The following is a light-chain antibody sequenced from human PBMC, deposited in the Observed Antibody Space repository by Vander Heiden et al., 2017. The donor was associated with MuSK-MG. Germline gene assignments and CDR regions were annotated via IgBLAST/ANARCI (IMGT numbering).Light chain of an antibody. Sequence: QSALTQPASVSGSPGQSITVSCTGTRSAIGDYNYVSWYQHHPGSAPKLMIYDVSSRPSGVSNRFSGSKSANTASLTISGLQAEDEAHYYCSSYTSSNTLVFGGGTKLTVL. CDR1: RSAIGDYNY. J-gene: IGLJ2*01. CDR2: DVS. V-gene: IGLV2-14*03. CDR3: SSYTSSNTLV.